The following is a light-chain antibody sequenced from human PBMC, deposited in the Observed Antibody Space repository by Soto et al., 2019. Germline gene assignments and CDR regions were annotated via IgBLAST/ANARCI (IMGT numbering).Light chain of an antibody. CDR1: QRVRSRH. CDR3: QQHGSSPLT. J-gene: IGKJ4*01. Sequence: EIVLTQSPGTLSSSPGERATLSCRASQRVRSRHLAWYQQKPGQAPRLLMYAASTRATGIPDRFSGSGSGTNFTLSISRLEPENFAVYYCQQHGSSPLTFGGGTKVEI. V-gene: IGKV3-20*01. CDR2: AAS.